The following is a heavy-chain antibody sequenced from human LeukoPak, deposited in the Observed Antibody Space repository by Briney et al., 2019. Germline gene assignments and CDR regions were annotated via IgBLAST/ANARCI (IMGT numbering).Heavy chain of an antibody. J-gene: IGHJ6*03. D-gene: IGHD6-25*01. CDR1: GFTFSSYS. V-gene: IGHV3-21*04. CDR3: ARDMGGYRRTDYYYYMDV. Sequence: PGGSLRLSCAASGFTFSSYSMNWVRQAPGKGLEWVSSISSSSSYIYYADSVKGRFTISRDNAKNSLFLQMNSLRVEDTAVYYCARDMGGYRRTDYYYYMDVWGKGTTVTISS. CDR2: ISSSSSYI.